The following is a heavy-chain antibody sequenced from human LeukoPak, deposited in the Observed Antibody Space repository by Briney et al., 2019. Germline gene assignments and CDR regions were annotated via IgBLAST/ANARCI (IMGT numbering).Heavy chain of an antibody. CDR2: INPNSGGT. V-gene: IGHV1-2*02. D-gene: IGHD1-26*01. J-gene: IGHJ4*02. CDR3: AREGIGGSQDFDY. Sequence: VASVKVSCKASGYTFTSYDINWVRQAPGQGLEWMGWINPNSGGTNYAQKFQGRVTMTRDTSISTAYMELSRLRSDDTAVYYCAREGIGGSQDFDYWGQGTLVTVSS. CDR1: GYTFTSYD.